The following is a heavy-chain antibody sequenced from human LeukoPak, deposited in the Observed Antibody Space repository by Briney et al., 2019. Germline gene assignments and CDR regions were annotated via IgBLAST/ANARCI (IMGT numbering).Heavy chain of an antibody. CDR1: GGSVSDYY. D-gene: IGHD3-10*01. V-gene: IGHV4-59*02. CDR2: IYHTGST. Sequence: SETLSLTCTISGGSVSDYYWSWIRQSPGKGLEWIGYIYHTGSTSYSPSLKSRVTISADTSQNQFSLKLSSVTAADTAVYYCARTIWFGESFYYDYWGQGTLVTVSS. J-gene: IGHJ4*02. CDR3: ARTIWFGESFYYDY.